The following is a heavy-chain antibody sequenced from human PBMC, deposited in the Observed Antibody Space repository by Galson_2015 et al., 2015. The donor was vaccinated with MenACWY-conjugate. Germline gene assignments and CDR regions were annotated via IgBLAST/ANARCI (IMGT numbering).Heavy chain of an antibody. D-gene: IGHD4-17*01. CDR1: GFSLSGYS. V-gene: IGHV3-48*04. J-gene: IGHJ4*02. CDR2: ITSSSSTI. Sequence: SLRLSCAASGFSLSGYSMNWVRQAPGKGLEWISYITSSSSTIYYADSVKGRFTISRDNAKNSLYLQMNSLRAEDTAVYYCARVGYGESVTPDDYWGRGTLVTVSS. CDR3: ARVGYGESVTPDDY.